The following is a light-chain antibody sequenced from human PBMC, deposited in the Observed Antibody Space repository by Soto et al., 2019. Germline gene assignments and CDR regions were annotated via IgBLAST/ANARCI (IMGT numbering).Light chain of an antibody. CDR3: QQRSNWPIT. J-gene: IGKJ5*01. CDR1: QRVSRN. CDR2: DAS. V-gene: IGKV3D-20*02. Sequence: EIVITQTPATLSLSPGEKVNLSCRASQRVSRNLAWYKQKPGQAPRLLSYDASTRATGIPDRCSGSGSGTDFTLTISRLGPKDFEVYYCQQRSNWPITFGQGTRLYIK.